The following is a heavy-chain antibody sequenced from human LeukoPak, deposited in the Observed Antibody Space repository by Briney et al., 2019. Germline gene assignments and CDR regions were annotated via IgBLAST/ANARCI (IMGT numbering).Heavy chain of an antibody. V-gene: IGHV1-69*04. J-gene: IGHJ4*02. CDR3: ARDLYSGYAY. D-gene: IGHD5-12*01. CDR2: IIPILGIA. CDR1: GGTFSSYA. Sequence: GASVKVSCKASGGTFSSYAISWVRQAPGQGLEWMGRIIPILGIANYAQKFQGRVTMTTDTSMSTAYMELRSLRSDDTAVYYCARDLYSGYAYWGQGTLVTVSS.